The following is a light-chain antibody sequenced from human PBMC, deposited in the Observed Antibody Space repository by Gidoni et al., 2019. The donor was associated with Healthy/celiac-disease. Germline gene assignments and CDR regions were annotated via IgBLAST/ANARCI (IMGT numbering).Light chain of an antibody. V-gene: IGKV3-20*01. CDR1: QSVSSSY. CDR3: QQYGSSPYT. CDR2: CAS. Sequence: EIVLTQSPGTLSLSPGERATLSCSASQSVSSSYLAWYQQKPGQAPRLLIYCASSRATGIPDRFSGSGSGTEFTLTISRLEPEDFAVYYCQQYGSSPYTFGQGTKLEIK. J-gene: IGKJ2*01.